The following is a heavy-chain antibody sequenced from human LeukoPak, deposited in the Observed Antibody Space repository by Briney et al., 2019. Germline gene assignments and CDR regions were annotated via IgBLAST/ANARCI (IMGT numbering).Heavy chain of an antibody. Sequence: GRSLRLSCAASGFTFSNHGMHWVRQAPGKGLEWVSLIWYDGSNKEYAESVKGRFTISRDNSKNTLYLQMNSLRDEDTAVYYCARDQGTSTTAPKRKGRFDPWGQGTLVTVSS. D-gene: IGHD1-1*01. CDR1: GFTFSNHG. CDR2: IWYDGSNK. J-gene: IGHJ5*02. CDR3: ARDQGTSTTAPKRKGRFDP. V-gene: IGHV3-33*01.